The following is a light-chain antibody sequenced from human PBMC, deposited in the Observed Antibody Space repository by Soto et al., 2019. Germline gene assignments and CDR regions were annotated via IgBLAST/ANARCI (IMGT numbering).Light chain of an antibody. CDR3: AAWDDSLNGFYV. CDR1: RSNIGSNT. V-gene: IGLV1-44*01. CDR2: SND. J-gene: IGLJ1*01. Sequence: QSLLTQPPSASGTPGQRVAISCSGSRSNIGSNTVSWYQQLPGTAPKLLIHSNDQRPSGVPDRFSGSKSGTSASLAISGLQSEDEADYYCAAWDDSLNGFYVFGTGTKV.